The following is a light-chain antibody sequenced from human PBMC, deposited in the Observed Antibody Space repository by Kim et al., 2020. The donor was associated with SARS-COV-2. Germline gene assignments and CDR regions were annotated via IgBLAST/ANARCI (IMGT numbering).Light chain of an antibody. CDR2: KAS. CDR1: QSISSW. CDR3: QHYNSYSWT. J-gene: IGKJ1*01. Sequence: ASVGDRVTITCRASQSISSWLDWYQQKPGKAPNLLIYKASSLESGVPSRFSGSGSGTEFTLTISSLQPDDFATYYCQHYNSYSWTFGQGTKVDIK. V-gene: IGKV1-5*03.